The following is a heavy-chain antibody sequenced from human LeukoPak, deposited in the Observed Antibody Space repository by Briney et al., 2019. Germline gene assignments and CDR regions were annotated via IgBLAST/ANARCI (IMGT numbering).Heavy chain of an antibody. CDR3: ASTLAAADIDY. D-gene: IGHD6-13*01. CDR1: GFTFDDYG. CDR2: INWNGGST. V-gene: IGHV3-20*04. Sequence: GGSLRLSCAASGFTFDDYGMSWVRQAPGKGLEWVSGINWNGGSTGYADSVKGRFTISRDNAKNSLYLQMNSLRAEDTAVYYCASTLAAADIDYWGQGTLVTVSS. J-gene: IGHJ4*02.